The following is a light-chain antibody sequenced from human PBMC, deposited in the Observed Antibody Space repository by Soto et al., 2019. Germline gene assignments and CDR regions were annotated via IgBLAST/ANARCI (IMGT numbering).Light chain of an antibody. V-gene: IGKV1-8*01. CDR3: QQYYSYPRT. CDR2: AAS. Sequence: PSSFSASTGDRVTITCRASQGISSYLAWYQQKPGKAPTLLIYAASTLQSGVPSRFSGSGSGTDFTLTISCLQSEDFATYYCQQYYSYPRTFGQGTKVDIK. J-gene: IGKJ1*01. CDR1: QGISSY.